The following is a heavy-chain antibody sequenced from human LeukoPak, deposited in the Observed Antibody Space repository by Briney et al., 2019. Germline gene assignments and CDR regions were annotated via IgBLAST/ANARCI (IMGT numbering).Heavy chain of an antibody. CDR1: GGSFSGYY. J-gene: IGHJ4*02. CDR3: ARVGFYSGSYYFDY. D-gene: IGHD1-26*01. CDR2: INHSGST. V-gene: IGHV4-34*01. Sequence: SETLSLTCAVYGGSFSGYYWSWIRQPPGKGLEWIGEINHSGSTNYNSSHKSRVTMSVDTSKNQFSLKLSSVTAADTAVYYCARVGFYSGSYYFDYWGQGTLVTVSS.